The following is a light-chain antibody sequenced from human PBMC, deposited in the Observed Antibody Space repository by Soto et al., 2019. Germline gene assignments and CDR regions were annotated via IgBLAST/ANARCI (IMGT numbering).Light chain of an antibody. CDR1: QSVSSSY. Sequence: EIVLTQSPSTQSLSRGVRSTRPCRARQSVSSSYLAWYQQKPGQAPRLXIYGASTRATGIPARFSGSGSGTEFTLTISSLQSEDFAVYYCQQYNNWPPITFGQGTRLEI. J-gene: IGKJ5*01. V-gene: IGKV3-15*01. CDR2: GAS. CDR3: QQYNNWPPIT.